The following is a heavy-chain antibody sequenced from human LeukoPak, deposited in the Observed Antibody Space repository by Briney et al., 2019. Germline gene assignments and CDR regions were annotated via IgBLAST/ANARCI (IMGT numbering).Heavy chain of an antibody. CDR3: AVENFYDRSGYSKAFDY. D-gene: IGHD3-22*01. Sequence: ASVKVSCKTSGYTFTVKFLHWLGQAPGQGLEWMAGIEPNSGGAVYGQNFRGWVTVTKDTSVSTAYMELSRLRSDDTAVYYCAVENFYDRSGYSKAFDYWGQGTLVTVSS. J-gene: IGHJ4*02. CDR1: GYTFTVKF. V-gene: IGHV1-2*04. CDR2: IEPNSGGA.